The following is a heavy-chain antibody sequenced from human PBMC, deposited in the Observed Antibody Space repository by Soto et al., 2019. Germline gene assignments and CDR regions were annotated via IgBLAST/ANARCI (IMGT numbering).Heavy chain of an antibody. CDR2: INQDGSGT. J-gene: IGHJ4*02. CDR3: ARYFRGSGRYFFDX. CDR1: EFTFISCF. D-gene: IGHD6-19*01. V-gene: IGHV3-7*03. Sequence: PGGSLRLSCIASEFTFISCFMGWVRQAPGKGLEWVYNINQDGSGTYYVDSVKVRFTISIDNAKNSLYLQMNSLRAEETAVYYCARYFRGSGRYFFDXWGQGTLVTVSX.